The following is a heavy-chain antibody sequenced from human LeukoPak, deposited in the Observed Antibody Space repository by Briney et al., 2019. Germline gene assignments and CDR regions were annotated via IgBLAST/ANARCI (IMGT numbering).Heavy chain of an antibody. CDR2: IYSGGNT. J-gene: IGHJ4*02. CDR3: ARDRVGATTNFDY. D-gene: IGHD1-26*01. V-gene: IGHV3-53*01. Sequence: GGSLRLSCAASGFTVSSNYMSWVRQAPGKGLDWVSVIYSGGNTYYADSVKGRFTISRDNSKNTLYLQMNSLRAEDTAVYYCARDRVGATTNFDYWGQGTLVTVSS. CDR1: GFTVSSNY.